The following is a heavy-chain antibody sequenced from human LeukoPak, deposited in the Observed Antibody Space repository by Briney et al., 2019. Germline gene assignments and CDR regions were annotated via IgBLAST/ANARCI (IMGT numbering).Heavy chain of an antibody. CDR2: VFYTGST. Sequence: SETLSLTCTVSGGSISGYYWTWIRQPPGKGLDYIGHVFYTGSTNYSPSLKSRVTISIDTSKSHFSLKLTSVTAADTAVYYCARAVAVAGTFKFDFWGQGTLVTVSS. CDR1: GGSISGYY. D-gene: IGHD6-19*01. CDR3: ARAVAVAGTFKFDF. J-gene: IGHJ4*02. V-gene: IGHV4-59*01.